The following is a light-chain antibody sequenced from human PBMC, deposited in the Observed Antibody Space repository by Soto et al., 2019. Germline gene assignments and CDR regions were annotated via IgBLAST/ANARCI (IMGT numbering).Light chain of an antibody. CDR3: SSFTSSSTLV. V-gene: IGLV2-14*01. Sequence: QSVLAQPASVSGSPGQSITVSCTGTSSYVGTYNYVSWYQQHPGKAPKLIIYEVSHRPSGVSDRFSGSKSGNTASLTISGLQPEDEAAYYCSSFTSSSTLVFGGGTKLTVL. J-gene: IGLJ3*02. CDR2: EVS. CDR1: SSYVGTYNY.